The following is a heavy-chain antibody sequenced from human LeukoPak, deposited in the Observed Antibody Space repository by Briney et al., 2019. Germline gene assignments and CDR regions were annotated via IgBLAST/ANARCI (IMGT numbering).Heavy chain of an antibody. CDR3: VKETIVRAAYFDS. D-gene: IGHD3-16*01. J-gene: IGHJ4*02. CDR2: IGANGNNI. Sequence: GGSLRLSCAASGFTFSAYAMSWVRQAPGKGLEWVAAIGANGNNIFYRDSVRGRFTISRDNSKNTLYLQMSRLGADDTALYYCVKETIVRAAYFDSWGQGTLVTVSS. CDR1: GFTFSAYA. V-gene: IGHV3-23*01.